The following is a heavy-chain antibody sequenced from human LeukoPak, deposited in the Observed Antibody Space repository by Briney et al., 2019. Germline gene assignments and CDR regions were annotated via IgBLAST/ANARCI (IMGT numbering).Heavy chain of an antibody. CDR2: ISYSENT. CDR3: AMTDILRLYFDP. V-gene: IGHV4-39*01. J-gene: IGHJ5*02. Sequence: SVTLSLTCTVSGGSIRSSSHFWDWIRQPPGKGLEWIGSISYSENTFYNPSLKSRVTISVDTSKHQFSLKLSSVTAADTAIYYCAMTDILRLYFDPWGQGTLVTVSS. D-gene: IGHD3-9*01. CDR1: GGSIRSSSHF.